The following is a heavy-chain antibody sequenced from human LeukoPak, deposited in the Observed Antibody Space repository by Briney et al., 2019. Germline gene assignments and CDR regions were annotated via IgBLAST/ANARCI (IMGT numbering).Heavy chain of an antibody. V-gene: IGHV3-11*05. CDR2: ISSGSSYT. D-gene: IGHD4-23*01. J-gene: IGHJ4*02. CDR1: GFTFSDYY. CDR3: ARGRDYGGFDY. Sequence: PGGSLRLSCAASGFTFSDYYMRWIRQAPGKGLEWVSDISSGSSYTDYADSVKGRFSISSDNAKNSLFLQMNSLRAEDTAVYYCARGRDYGGFDYWGQGTLVTVSS.